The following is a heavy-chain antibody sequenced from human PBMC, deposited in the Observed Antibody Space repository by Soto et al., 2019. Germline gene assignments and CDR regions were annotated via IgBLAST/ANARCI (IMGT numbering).Heavy chain of an antibody. J-gene: IGHJ4*02. CDR1: GYTFTGYY. CDR3: ARGGEGLRFLEWLLYLDY. CDR2: INPNSGGT. D-gene: IGHD3-3*01. Sequence: ASVKVSCKASGYTFTGYYMHWVRQAPGQGLEWMGWINPNSGGTNYAQKFQGWVTMTRDTSISTAYMELSRLRSDDTAVYYCARGGEGLRFLEWLLYLDYWGQGTLVTVSS. V-gene: IGHV1-2*04.